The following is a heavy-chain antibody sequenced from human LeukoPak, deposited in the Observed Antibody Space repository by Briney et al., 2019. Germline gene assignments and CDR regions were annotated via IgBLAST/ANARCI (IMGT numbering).Heavy chain of an antibody. Sequence: SVKVSCKASGGTFSSYAISWVRQAPGQGLEWMGRIIPILGTANYAQKFQGRVTITTDESTSTAYMELSSLRSEDTAVYYCARTTYYYDSSGYFDYWGQGTLVTVSS. CDR1: GGTFSSYA. D-gene: IGHD3-22*01. J-gene: IGHJ4*02. V-gene: IGHV1-69*11. CDR2: IIPILGTA. CDR3: ARTTYYYDSSGYFDY.